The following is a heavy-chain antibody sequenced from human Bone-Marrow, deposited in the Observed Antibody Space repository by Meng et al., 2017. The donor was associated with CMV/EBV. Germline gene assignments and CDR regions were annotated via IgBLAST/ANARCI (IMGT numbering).Heavy chain of an antibody. D-gene: IGHD6-19*01. CDR2: IYNTGST. CDR1: GGSVSSSSYS. V-gene: IGHV4-39*07. Sequence: LTCTVSGGSVSSSSYSWGWVRQPPGKGLECIGIIYNTGSTYYNPSLKSRVTISVDTSKNQFSLKLSSVTAADTAVYYCARSGWTDFDYWGQGTLVTVSS. J-gene: IGHJ4*02. CDR3: ARSGWTDFDY.